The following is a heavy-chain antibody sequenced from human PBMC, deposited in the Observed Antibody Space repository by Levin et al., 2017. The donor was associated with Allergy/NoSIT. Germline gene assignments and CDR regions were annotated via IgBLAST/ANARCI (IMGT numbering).Heavy chain of an antibody. CDR2: ISHDGNKK. CDR3: AKDRAATIMSVLDY. D-gene: IGHD5-12*01. J-gene: IGHJ4*01. Sequence: GESLKISCAASSFTFTNYAIHWVRQAPGKGLEWVAVISHDGNKKYYADSVKGRFTISRDNSKNTLYLQMNSLRPEDTAIYYCAKDRAATIMSVLDYWGHGALVTVSS. V-gene: IGHV3-30*18. CDR1: SFTFTNYA.